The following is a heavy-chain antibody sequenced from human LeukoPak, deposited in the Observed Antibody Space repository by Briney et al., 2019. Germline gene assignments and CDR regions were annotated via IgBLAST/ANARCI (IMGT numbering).Heavy chain of an antibody. D-gene: IGHD3-9*01. CDR2: IWYDGSNK. J-gene: IGHJ6*02. CDR1: GFTFSSYG. V-gene: IGHV3-33*01. CDR3: ARTVDRPNYYYYGMDV. Sequence: PGGSLRLSCAASGFTFSSYGMHWVRQAPGKGLECVSLIWYDGSNKYYADSVKGRFTISRDNSKNTLFLQMNSLRAEDTAVYFCARTVDRPNYYYYGMDVWGQGTTVTVSS.